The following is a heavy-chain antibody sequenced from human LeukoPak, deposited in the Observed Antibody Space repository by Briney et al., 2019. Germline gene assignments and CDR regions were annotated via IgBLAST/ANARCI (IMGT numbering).Heavy chain of an antibody. J-gene: IGHJ6*02. CDR1: GYTFTSYY. CDR2: INPSGGST. CDR3: ASPLPYYYGSGIAGHYYYYGMDV. V-gene: IGHV1-46*01. Sequence: ASVKVSCKASGYTFTSYYMHWVRQAPGQGLEWMGIINPSGGSTSYAQKFQGRVTMTRDTSTSTVYMELSSLRSEDTAVYYCASPLPYYYGSGIAGHYYYYGMDVWGQGTTVTVSS. D-gene: IGHD3-10*01.